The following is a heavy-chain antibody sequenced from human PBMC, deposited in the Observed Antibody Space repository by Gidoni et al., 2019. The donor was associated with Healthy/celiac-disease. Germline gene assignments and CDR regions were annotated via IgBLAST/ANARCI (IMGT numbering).Heavy chain of an antibody. J-gene: IGHJ3*02. CDR3: ARAIPNDSGDYDAPNAFDI. D-gene: IGHD4-17*01. Sequence: QVQLVQSGDEGKKPGDSLKVSGTASGYTITGYDRHWVRPAPGQGREWMGWINPNSGGTTYAQTFQGRVTMTRDTSIITAYLALSRLRSDVTAVYYCARAIPNDSGDYDAPNAFDIWDQGTMVTVSS. CDR2: INPNSGGT. V-gene: IGHV1-2*02. CDR1: GYTITGYD.